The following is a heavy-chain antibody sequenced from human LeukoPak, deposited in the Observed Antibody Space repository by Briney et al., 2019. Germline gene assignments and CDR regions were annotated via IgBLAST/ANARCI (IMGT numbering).Heavy chain of an antibody. D-gene: IGHD3-10*01. CDR1: GFTFSSYG. Sequence: GGSLRLSCAASGFTFSSYGMHWVRQAPGKGLEWVAFIRYDGSNKYYADSVKGRFTISRDNSKNTLYLQMNSLRAEDTAVYYCAKVSELLWFGELFPPDYWGQGTLVTVSS. CDR2: IRYDGSNK. V-gene: IGHV3-30*02. CDR3: AKVSELLWFGELFPPDY. J-gene: IGHJ4*02.